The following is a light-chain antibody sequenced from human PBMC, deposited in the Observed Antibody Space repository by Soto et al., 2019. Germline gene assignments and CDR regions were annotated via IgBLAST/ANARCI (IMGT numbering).Light chain of an antibody. V-gene: IGKV3-15*01. Sequence: ETVMTQSPATLSVSPGERATLSCRASQSVSNNLAWYQQKPGQAPRLLIYGASTRATGIPARFSGSGSGTDFTLTISSLEPEDFAVYYCQQRSNWPITFGQGTRLEIK. CDR1: QSVSNN. CDR3: QQRSNWPIT. CDR2: GAS. J-gene: IGKJ5*01.